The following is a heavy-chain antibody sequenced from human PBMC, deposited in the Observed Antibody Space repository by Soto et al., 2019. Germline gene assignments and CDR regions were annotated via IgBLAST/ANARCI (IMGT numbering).Heavy chain of an antibody. V-gene: IGHV3-30*19. CDR2: TTYDGTNK. D-gene: IGHD3-16*01. CDR3: ARWGTTGGLDV. Sequence: QVQLVESGGGVVQPGTSLRLSCVGSGFTFRSYVIHWVRQAPGKGLEWVALTTYDGTNKFYDDSVKGRFTISRDNSRNTVDLQMDSLRLEDTALYYCARWGTTGGLDVWGQGTLVSVSS. J-gene: IGHJ4*02. CDR1: GFTFRSYV.